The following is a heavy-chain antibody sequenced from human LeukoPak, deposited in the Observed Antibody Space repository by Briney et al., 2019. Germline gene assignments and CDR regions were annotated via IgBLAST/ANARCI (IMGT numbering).Heavy chain of an antibody. V-gene: IGHV4-34*01. CDR1: GGSFSDYY. Sequence: SETLSLTCAVYGGSFSDYYWSWIRQPPGKGLEWIGEINHSGSTNYNPSLKSRVTISVDTSMNQFSLKLSSVTAADTAVYYCARGRVRRYFDYWGQGTLVTVSS. J-gene: IGHJ4*02. CDR3: ARGRVRRYFDY. CDR2: INHSGST.